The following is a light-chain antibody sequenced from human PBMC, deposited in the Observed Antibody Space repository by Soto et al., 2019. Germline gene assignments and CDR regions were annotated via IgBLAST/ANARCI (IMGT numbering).Light chain of an antibody. V-gene: IGKV3-20*01. CDR2: ETY. CDR1: QSVRNNY. Sequence: IVLTQSPDILSLSPGERVTLSCRASQSVRNNYLAWYQQKPGQAPRLLIYETYRRATGIPDRFSGSGSGIDFTLTISRLEPEDFAVYLCQQYGGSSRTFGLGTKVDIK. J-gene: IGKJ1*01. CDR3: QQYGGSSRT.